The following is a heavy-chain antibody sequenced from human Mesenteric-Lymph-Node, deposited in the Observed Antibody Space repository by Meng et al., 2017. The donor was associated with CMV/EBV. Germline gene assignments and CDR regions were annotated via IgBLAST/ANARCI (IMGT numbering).Heavy chain of an antibody. CDR2: IHYSGTT. D-gene: IGHD3-3*01. CDR1: GGSISGYY. CDR3: ARADVTIFGVVIRGFGMDV. J-gene: IGHJ6*02. Sequence: SETLSLTCIVSGGSISGYYWNWIRQPPGKGLEWIGYIHYSGTTNYNPSLKNRVTISVDTSKNQFSLKLSPVTAADTAVYYCARADVTIFGVVIRGFGMDVWGQGTTVTVSS. V-gene: IGHV4-59*01.